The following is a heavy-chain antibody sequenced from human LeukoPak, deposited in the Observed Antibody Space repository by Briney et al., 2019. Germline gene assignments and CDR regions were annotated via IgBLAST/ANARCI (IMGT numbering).Heavy chain of an antibody. CDR3: ARDQALYCSSTSCYNYYYYGMDV. Sequence: GASVKVSCTASGYTFTNYGISWVRQAPGQGLEWMGWISAYNGNTTYAQKLQGRVTMTTDTSTSTAYMELRSLRSDDTAVYYCARDQALYCSSTSCYNYYYYGMDVWGQGTTVTVSS. V-gene: IGHV1-18*01. J-gene: IGHJ6*02. CDR2: ISAYNGNT. D-gene: IGHD2-2*01. CDR1: GYTFTNYG.